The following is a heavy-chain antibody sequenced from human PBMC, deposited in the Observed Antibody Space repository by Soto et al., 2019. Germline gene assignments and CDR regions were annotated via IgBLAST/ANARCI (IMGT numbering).Heavy chain of an antibody. V-gene: IGHV1-18*01. Sequence: GASVKVSCKASGYTFTSYGISWVRQAPGQGLEWMGWMSAYNGNTNYAQKLQGRVTMTTDTSTRTAYMELRSLRSDATAVYDCARETPPGALTYWGQGTLVTVSS. D-gene: IGHD1-26*01. CDR1: GYTFTSYG. CDR2: MSAYNGNT. CDR3: ARETPPGALTY. J-gene: IGHJ4*02.